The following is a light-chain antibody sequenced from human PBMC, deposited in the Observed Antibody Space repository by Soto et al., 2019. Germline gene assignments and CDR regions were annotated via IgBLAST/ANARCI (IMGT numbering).Light chain of an antibody. CDR1: QSVNSY. V-gene: IGKV3-11*01. CDR3: QQRSNWPT. Sequence: EIVLTQSPATLSLSPGERATLSYRASQSVNSYLAWYQQRPGQAPWLLIYDASNRATGIPARFSGSGSGTDFTLTISSLEPEDFAVYYCQQRSNWPTFGGGTKVEIK. CDR2: DAS. J-gene: IGKJ4*01.